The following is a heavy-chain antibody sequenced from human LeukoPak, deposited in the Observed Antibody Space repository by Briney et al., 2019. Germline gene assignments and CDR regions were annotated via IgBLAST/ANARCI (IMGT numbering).Heavy chain of an antibody. D-gene: IGHD3-10*01. V-gene: IGHV3-23*01. CDR2: ISGSGGST. Sequence: GGSLRLSCAASGFTFSSYGMSWVRQAPGKGLEWVSAISGSGGSTYYADSVKGRFTISRDNSKNTLYLQMNSLRVEDTAVYYCAKVAHYYGSSPFDYWGQGTLVTVSS. CDR1: GFTFSSYG. J-gene: IGHJ4*02. CDR3: AKVAHYYGSSPFDY.